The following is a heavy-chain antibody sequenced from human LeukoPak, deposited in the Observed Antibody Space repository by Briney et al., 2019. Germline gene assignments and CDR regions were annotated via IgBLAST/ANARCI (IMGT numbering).Heavy chain of an antibody. D-gene: IGHD6-13*01. Sequence: SETLSLTCNVSGDSITDYYWSWIRQPPGKGLEWIGFIYHGGNTNYNPSLASRVTLSLDTSKTQLSLRLTAVTAADTAVYYCAREEGIAAAGALEYWGQGILVTVSS. CDR2: IYHGGNT. CDR1: GDSITDYY. CDR3: AREEGIAAAGALEY. J-gene: IGHJ4*02. V-gene: IGHV4-59*01.